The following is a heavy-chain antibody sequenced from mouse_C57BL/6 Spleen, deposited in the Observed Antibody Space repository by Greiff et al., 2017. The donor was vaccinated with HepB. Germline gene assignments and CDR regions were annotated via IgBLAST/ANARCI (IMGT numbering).Heavy chain of an antibody. CDR1: GYTFTSYW. D-gene: IGHD1-1*01. J-gene: IGHJ4*01. Sequence: QVQLQQSGAELVKPGASVKMSCKASGYTFTSYWITWVKQRPGQGLEWIGDIYPGSGSTNYNEKFKSKATLTVDTSSSTAYMQLSSLTSEDSAVYYCARERSYGSSPYYYAMDYWGQGTSVTVSS. CDR3: ARERSYGSSPYYYAMDY. V-gene: IGHV1-55*01. CDR2: IYPGSGST.